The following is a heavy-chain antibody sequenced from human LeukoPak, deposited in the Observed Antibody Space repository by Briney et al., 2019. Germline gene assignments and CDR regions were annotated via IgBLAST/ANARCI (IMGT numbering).Heavy chain of an antibody. CDR1: GFTFSSYS. CDR2: ISSSSSYI. Sequence: PGGSLRLSCAASGFTFSSYSMNWVRQAPGKGLEWVSSISSSSSYIYYADSVKGRFTISRDNAKNSLYLQMNSLRSEDTAVYYCARVFCSGGDCYRYFDYWGQGTLVTVSS. CDR3: ARVFCSGGDCYRYFDY. V-gene: IGHV3-21*04. J-gene: IGHJ4*02. D-gene: IGHD2-21*02.